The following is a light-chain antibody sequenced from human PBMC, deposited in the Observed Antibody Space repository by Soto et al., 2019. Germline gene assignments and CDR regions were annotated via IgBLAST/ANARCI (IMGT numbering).Light chain of an antibody. CDR3: QQSSNWPPEIT. CDR1: QSVPRN. Sequence: EIVVTNSPSSLSLSTGDRATLSCRASQSVPRNLAWYQQRPGQAPRLLIYDASSRATGIPDRFSGSGSGTDFILTISSLEPEDFAVYYCQQSSNWPPEITFGHGTRLEI. V-gene: IGKV3-11*01. CDR2: DAS. J-gene: IGKJ5*01.